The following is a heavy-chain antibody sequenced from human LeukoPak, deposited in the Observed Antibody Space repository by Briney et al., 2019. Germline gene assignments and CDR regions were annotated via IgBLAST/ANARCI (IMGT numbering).Heavy chain of an antibody. Sequence: PGGSLRLSCAASGFTFSSYSMNWVRQAPGKGLEWVSYISSSSSTIYYADSVQGRFTISRDNAKNSLYLQMNSLRAEDTAVYYCARDEGYCTNGVCITGVDYWGQGTLVTVSS. V-gene: IGHV3-48*01. CDR3: ARDEGYCTNGVCITGVDY. CDR1: GFTFSSYS. J-gene: IGHJ4*02. CDR2: ISSSSSTI. D-gene: IGHD2-8*01.